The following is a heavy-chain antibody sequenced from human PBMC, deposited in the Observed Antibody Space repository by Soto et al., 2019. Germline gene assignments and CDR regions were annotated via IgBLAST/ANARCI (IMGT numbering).Heavy chain of an antibody. J-gene: IGHJ4*02. D-gene: IGHD5-18*01. CDR3: ARRNFRRGYSYGSDY. CDR2: ISAYNGNT. CDR1: GYTFTSYG. V-gene: IGHV1-18*01. Sequence: QVQLVQSGAEVKKPGASVKVSCKASGYTFTSYGISWVRQAPGQGLEWMGWISAYNGNTNYAQKLQGRVTMTTDTSXSTAYMELRSLRSDDTAVYYCARRNFRRGYSYGSDYWGQGTLVTVSS.